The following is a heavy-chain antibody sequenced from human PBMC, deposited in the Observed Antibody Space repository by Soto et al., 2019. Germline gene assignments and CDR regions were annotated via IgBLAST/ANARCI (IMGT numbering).Heavy chain of an antibody. CDR1: GYTFTSYD. J-gene: IGHJ6*03. CDR2: MNPNNGNT. V-gene: IGHV1-8*01. CDR3: ARGLKMTTVTHYYYYYMDL. D-gene: IGHD4-4*01. Sequence: QVQLVQSGAEVKKPGASVKVSCKTSGYTFTSYDINWVRQAAGQGLEWMGWMNPNNGNTGYAQKFQGRVNMTRNTSESTAYMELNSLRSEDTAVYYCARGLKMTTVTHYYYYYMDLWGKGTTVTVSS.